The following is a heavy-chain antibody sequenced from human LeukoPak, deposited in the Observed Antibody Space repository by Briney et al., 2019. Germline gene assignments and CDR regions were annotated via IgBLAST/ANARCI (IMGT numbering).Heavy chain of an antibody. CDR3: AAGLNDYGDYDLDY. D-gene: IGHD4-17*01. Sequence: SETLSLTCAVYGGSFSGYYWSWIRQPPGKGLEWIGEINHSGSTNYNPSLKSRVTISVDTSKNQFSLKLSSVTAADTAVYYCAAGLNDYGDYDLDYWGQGTLVTVSS. CDR2: INHSGST. CDR1: GGSFSGYY. J-gene: IGHJ4*02. V-gene: IGHV4-34*01.